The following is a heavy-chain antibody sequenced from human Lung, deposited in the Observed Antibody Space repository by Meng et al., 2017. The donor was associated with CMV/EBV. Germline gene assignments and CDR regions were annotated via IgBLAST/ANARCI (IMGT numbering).Heavy chain of an antibody. CDR1: GFIFKSYR. V-gene: IGHV3-21*01. Sequence: SXKISXAASGFIFKSYRMDWVRQAPGKGLEWVSAISSSSSLFYYIDSVKGRFTISRDNAKNLLYLQMNSLGVEDTAVYYCARDGTFGQKGAFDYWGQGXLVTVSS. CDR3: ARDGTFGQKGAFDY. CDR2: ISSSSSLF. D-gene: IGHD1-14*01. J-gene: IGHJ4*02.